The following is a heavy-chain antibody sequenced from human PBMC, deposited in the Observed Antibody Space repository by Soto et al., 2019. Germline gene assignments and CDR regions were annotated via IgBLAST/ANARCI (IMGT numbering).Heavy chain of an antibody. Sequence: GASVKVSCKASGYTFTSYDINWVRQATGQGLEWMGWMNPNSGDTGYAQKFRGRVTMTRSTSITTAYMELSSLRSEDTAVYYCARVGRFGDYFDYWGQGTPVTVSS. D-gene: IGHD3-10*01. CDR1: GYTFTSYD. J-gene: IGHJ4*02. CDR2: MNPNSGDT. V-gene: IGHV1-8*01. CDR3: ARVGRFGDYFDY.